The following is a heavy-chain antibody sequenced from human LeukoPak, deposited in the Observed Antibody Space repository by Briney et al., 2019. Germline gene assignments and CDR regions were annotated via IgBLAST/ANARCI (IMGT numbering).Heavy chain of an antibody. Sequence: GESLRLSCAASAFTFSSYWMSWVRQAPGKGLEWVANIKQDGSEKYYVGSVKGRFTIYRDNAKNSLHLQMNSLRGEDTALYYCATSQTTSGRYGNAFDIWGQGTMVTVSS. CDR3: ATSQTTSGRYGNAFDI. CDR2: IKQDGSEK. J-gene: IGHJ3*02. V-gene: IGHV3-7*01. D-gene: IGHD6-19*01. CDR1: AFTFSSYW.